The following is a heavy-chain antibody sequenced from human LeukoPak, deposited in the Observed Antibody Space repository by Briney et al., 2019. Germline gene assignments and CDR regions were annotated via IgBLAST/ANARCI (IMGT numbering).Heavy chain of an antibody. J-gene: IGHJ5*02. Sequence: ASVKVSCKASGYTFTSYGISWVRQAPGQGLEWMGWISAYNGNTNYAQKLQGRVTMTTDTSTRTAYMELGSLRSDDTAVCYCARDKSGWYSSWFLIPWGQGTLVTVSS. CDR3: ARDKSGWYSSWFLIP. CDR1: GYTFTSYG. CDR2: ISAYNGNT. D-gene: IGHD6-19*01. V-gene: IGHV1-18*01.